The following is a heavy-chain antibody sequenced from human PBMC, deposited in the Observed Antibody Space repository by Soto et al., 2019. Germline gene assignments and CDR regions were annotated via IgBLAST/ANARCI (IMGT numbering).Heavy chain of an antibody. D-gene: IGHD3-16*01. CDR3: ARGPPFH. V-gene: IGHV4-30-2*01. J-gene: IGHJ4*02. CDR1: GGSISSGGYS. CDR2: IYHSGST. Sequence: SETLSLTCTLSGGSISSGGYSWSWIRQPPGKGLEWIGYIYHSGSTYYNPSLKSRVTISVDRSKNQFSLKLSSVTAADTAVYYCARGPPFHWGQGTQVTVSS.